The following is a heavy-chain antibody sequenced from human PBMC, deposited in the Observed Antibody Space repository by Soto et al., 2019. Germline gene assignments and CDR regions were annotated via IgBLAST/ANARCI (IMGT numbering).Heavy chain of an antibody. J-gene: IGHJ3*02. D-gene: IGHD3-16*01. Sequence: ASVKVSCKASGYTFTSYAMHWVRQAPGQRLEWMGWINAGNGNTKYSQKFQGRVTITRDTSASTAYMELSSLRSEDTAVYYCGSLLLHFEGLSIDAFDIWGPGKMVTVSS. CDR3: GSLLLHFEGLSIDAFDI. CDR2: INAGNGNT. V-gene: IGHV1-3*01. CDR1: GYTFTSYA.